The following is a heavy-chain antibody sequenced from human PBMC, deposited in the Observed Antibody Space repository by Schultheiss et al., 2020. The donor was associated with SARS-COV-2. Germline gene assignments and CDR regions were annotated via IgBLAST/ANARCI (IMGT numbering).Heavy chain of an antibody. V-gene: IGHV5-51*01. J-gene: IGHJ6*03. D-gene: IGHD5-12*01. CDR1: GYSFTSYW. Sequence: GGSLRLSCKGSGYSFTSYWIGWVRQMPGKGLEWMGIIYPGDSDTRYSPSFQGQVTISADKSISTAYLQWNSLKASDTAMYYCARHYDHPRYMDVWGKGTTVTVSS. CDR2: IYPGDSDT. CDR3: ARHYDHPRYMDV.